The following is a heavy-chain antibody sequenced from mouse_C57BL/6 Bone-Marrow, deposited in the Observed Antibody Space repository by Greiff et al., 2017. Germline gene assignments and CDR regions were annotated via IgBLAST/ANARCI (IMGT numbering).Heavy chain of an antibody. V-gene: IGHV5-17*01. J-gene: IGHJ3*01. CDR1: GFTFSDYG. CDR3: ARAYGPFAY. CDR2: LSSGSSTI. D-gene: IGHD1-1*02. Sequence: EVKLVESGGGLVKPGGSLKLSCAASGFTFSDYGMHWVRQAPEKGLEWVAYLSSGSSTIYYADTVKGRFTISRDNAKNTLFLQLTSLRSEDTAMYYCARAYGPFAYWGKGTLVTVSA.